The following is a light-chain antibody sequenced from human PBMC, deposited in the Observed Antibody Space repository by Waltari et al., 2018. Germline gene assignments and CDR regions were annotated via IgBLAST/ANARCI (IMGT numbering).Light chain of an antibody. CDR1: QSISSW. Sequence: DIQMTQSPSILSSSVGSRVTITCRASQSISSWLAWYQQKPGKATKLLIYKASRLENGVPSRFIGSGSGTEFTITISSLQPEDFANYYCQQVYTSSAWTFGQGTKVEFK. V-gene: IGKV1-5*03. J-gene: IGKJ1*01. CDR2: KAS. CDR3: QQVYTSSAWT.